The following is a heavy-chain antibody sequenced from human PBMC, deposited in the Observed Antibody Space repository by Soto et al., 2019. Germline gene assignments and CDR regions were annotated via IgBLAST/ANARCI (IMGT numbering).Heavy chain of an antibody. CDR1: GFTFSSYG. Sequence: QVQLVESGGGVVQPGRSLRLSCAASGFTFSSYGMHWVRQAPGKGLEWVAVIWYDGSNKYYADSVKGRFTISRDNSKNTLYLQMNSLRAEDTAVYYCARDSGAHSSSSGLDYWGQGTLVTVSS. V-gene: IGHV3-33*01. CDR3: ARDSGAHSSSSGLDY. J-gene: IGHJ4*02. CDR2: IWYDGSNK. D-gene: IGHD6-6*01.